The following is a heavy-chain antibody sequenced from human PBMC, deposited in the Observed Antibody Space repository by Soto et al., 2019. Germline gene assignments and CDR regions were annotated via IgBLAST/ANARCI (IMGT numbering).Heavy chain of an antibody. J-gene: IGHJ6*02. CDR2: TNDSGIT. V-gene: IGHV4-34*01. D-gene: IGHD3-3*01. Sequence: QVQLQQWGAEVLKPSETLSLTCVVNGGSFSNYYWTWIRQPPGKGLEWIGETNDSGITDSNPSLESRVTISVDMSKNQFSLRVNSVTAADTAVYHCARGRSSVPDRRGIGYYGLDVWGQGTTVTVSS. CDR3: ARGRSSVPDRRGIGYYGLDV. CDR1: GGSFSNYY.